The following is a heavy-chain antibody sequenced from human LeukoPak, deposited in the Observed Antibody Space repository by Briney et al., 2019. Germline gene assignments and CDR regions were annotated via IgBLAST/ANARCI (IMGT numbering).Heavy chain of an antibody. CDR1: GGSISSYY. CDR3: ASNFYGSGSSNN. D-gene: IGHD3-10*01. J-gene: IGHJ4*02. Sequence: SETLSLTCTVSGGSISSYYWSWIRQPPGKGLEWIGYIYYSGSTNYNPSLKSRVTISVDTSKNQFPLKLSSVTAADTAVYYCASNFYGSGSSNNWGQGTLVTVSS. V-gene: IGHV4-59*01. CDR2: IYYSGST.